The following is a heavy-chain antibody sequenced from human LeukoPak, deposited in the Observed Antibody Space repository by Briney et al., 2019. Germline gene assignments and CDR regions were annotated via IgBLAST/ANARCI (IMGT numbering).Heavy chain of an antibody. CDR2: INHSGST. Sequence: SETLSLTCAVYGGSFRGYYWSWVRQPPGKGLEWIGEINHSGSTNYNPSLKSRVTISVDTSKNQFSLKLSSVTAAATAVYYCARVRYCSSTSCPWGQGTLVTVSS. CDR3: ARVRYCSSTSCP. V-gene: IGHV4-34*01. J-gene: IGHJ5*02. D-gene: IGHD2-2*01. CDR1: GGSFRGYY.